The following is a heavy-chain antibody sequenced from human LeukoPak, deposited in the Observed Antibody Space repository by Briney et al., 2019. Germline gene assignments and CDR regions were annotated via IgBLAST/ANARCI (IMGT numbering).Heavy chain of an antibody. Sequence: ASVKVSCKASGYSFTGYAINWVRQAPGQGLEWMGWIHTETGNPTYAQGFSGRFVFSLDTSVTTAYLQISGLQAKDTAVYYCARLIYGDYIFFDYWGQGTLVTVSS. CDR3: ARLIYGDYIFFDY. CDR2: IHTETGNP. CDR1: GYSFTGYA. D-gene: IGHD4-17*01. J-gene: IGHJ4*02. V-gene: IGHV7-4-1*02.